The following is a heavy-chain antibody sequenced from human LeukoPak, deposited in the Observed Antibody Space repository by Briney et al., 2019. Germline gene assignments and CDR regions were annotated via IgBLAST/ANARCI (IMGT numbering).Heavy chain of an antibody. V-gene: IGHV4-59*01. D-gene: IGHD6-13*01. CDR3: ARRAAAVGTYYMDV. Sequence: SETLSLTCTVSGGSINSYYWNWIRQPPGKGLEWIGYIYYSGGTNYNPSLKSRVTIAVDTSMNQFSLKLSSVTAADTAVYYCARRAAAVGTYYMDVWGKGTTVTASS. J-gene: IGHJ6*03. CDR1: GGSINSYY. CDR2: IYYSGGT.